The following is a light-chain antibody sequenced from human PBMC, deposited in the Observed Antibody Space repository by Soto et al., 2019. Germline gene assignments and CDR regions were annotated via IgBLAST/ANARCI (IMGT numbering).Light chain of an antibody. Sequence: DIQMTQSPSSVSASVGDRFTIAFRLSQGISSWLAWYQQKPGKAPKLLIYAASSLQSGVPSRFSGSGSGTEFTLTISSLQPDDFATYYCQQSYSTPQITFGQGTRLEIK. J-gene: IGKJ5*01. CDR2: AAS. CDR1: QGISSW. CDR3: QQSYSTPQIT. V-gene: IGKV1-12*01.